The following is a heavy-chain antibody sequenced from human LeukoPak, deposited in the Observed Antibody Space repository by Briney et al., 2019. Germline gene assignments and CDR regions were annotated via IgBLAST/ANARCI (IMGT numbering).Heavy chain of an antibody. V-gene: IGHV5-51*01. CDR2: LHPGDSDT. CDR1: GYSFTTHW. Sequence: GESLKISCKASGYSFTTHWIGWVRQMPGKGLEWMGILHPGDSDTRYSPSFQGQVTISADKSISTAYLQWSSLKASDTAMYYCARMSGYCSGGSCYSDYYYYYGMDVWGQGTTVTVSS. CDR3: ARMSGYCSGGSCYSDYYYYYGMDV. J-gene: IGHJ6*02. D-gene: IGHD2-15*01.